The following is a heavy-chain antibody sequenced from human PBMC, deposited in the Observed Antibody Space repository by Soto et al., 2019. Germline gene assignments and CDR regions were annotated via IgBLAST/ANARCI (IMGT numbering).Heavy chain of an antibody. CDR1: GYTFTGYY. J-gene: IGHJ6*02. CDR2: IIPIFGTA. D-gene: IGHD3-10*01. V-gene: IGHV1-69*06. CDR3: ARPYGSGSYYNGNYYYGMDV. Sequence: ASVKVSCKASGYTFTGYYMHWVRQAPGQGLEWMGGIIPIFGTANYAQKFQGRVTITADKSTSTAYMELSSLRSEDTAVYYCARPYGSGSYYNGNYYYGMDVWGQGTTVTVSS.